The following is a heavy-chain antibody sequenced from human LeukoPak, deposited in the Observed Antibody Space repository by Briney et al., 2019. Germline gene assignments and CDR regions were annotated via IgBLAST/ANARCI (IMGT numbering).Heavy chain of an antibody. V-gene: IGHV3-7*01. J-gene: IGHJ4*02. CDR3: ARLGARQMLEY. CDR1: EFTVGSDW. D-gene: IGHD4-17*01. CDR2: IKQDGGQI. Sequence: GGSLRCSGAASEFTVGSDWMSWVHQAAGKGMEWVANIKQDGGQIYYLESVKGRFTVSRDNAKNSLYLQMNSLRAEDTAVYYCARLGARQMLEYWGQGTLVTDSS.